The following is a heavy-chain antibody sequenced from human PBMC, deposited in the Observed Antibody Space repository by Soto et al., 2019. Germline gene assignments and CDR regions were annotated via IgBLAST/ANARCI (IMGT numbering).Heavy chain of an antibody. J-gene: IGHJ4*02. CDR3: ARESEELTSNFDY. CDR2: ISSTTNYI. V-gene: IGHV3-21*06. CDR1: GFTFTRYS. Sequence: GGCLRLSCAASGFTFTRYSMNWVRQAPGKGLEWVSSISSTTNYIYYGDSMKGRFTISRDNAKNSLYLEMNSLRAEDTAVYYCARESEELTSNFDYWGQGTLVTVSS. D-gene: IGHD1-7*01.